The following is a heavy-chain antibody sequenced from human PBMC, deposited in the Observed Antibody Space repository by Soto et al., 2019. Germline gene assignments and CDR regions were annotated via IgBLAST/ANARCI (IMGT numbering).Heavy chain of an antibody. CDR1: GFTFSSYG. V-gene: IGHV3-30*18. CDR3: AKPNYDSRGYYAY. CDR2: ISYDGSNK. Sequence: GGSLRLSCAASGFTFSSYGMHWVRQAPGKGLEWVAVISYDGSNKYYADSVKGRFTISRDNSKNTLYLQMNSLRAEDTAVYYCAKPNYDSRGYYAYWGQGPLVTVSS. D-gene: IGHD3-22*01. J-gene: IGHJ4*02.